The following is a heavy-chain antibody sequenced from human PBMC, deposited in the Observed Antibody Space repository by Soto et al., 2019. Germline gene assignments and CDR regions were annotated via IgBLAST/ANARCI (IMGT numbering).Heavy chain of an antibody. Sequence: GGSLRLSCEASGFTFTHRMSWFRHAPWKGMEWVSSISYSSNFKHYEDSVKGRLTISRHNSKNTLYLKMKRLRAEDTDVYYCERDGIGGTAFRGFLDYWGQGTLVTVSS. CDR2: ISYSSNFK. CDR3: ERDGIGGTAFRGFLDY. J-gene: IGHJ4*02. CDR1: GFTFTHR. D-gene: IGHD1-7*01. V-gene: IGHV3-21*01.